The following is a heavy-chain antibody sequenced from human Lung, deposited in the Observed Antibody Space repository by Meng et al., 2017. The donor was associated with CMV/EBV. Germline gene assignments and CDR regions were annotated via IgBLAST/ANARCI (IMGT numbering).Heavy chain of an antibody. Sequence: HVLLLQSAPGLLYHAAPLSPAYSVSGFSISRNIQWPWLRQPPGKGLEWIYDIDLRGSTNYNPSLNSRISISLDKSKNHFSLKLNSVTAAYTAVYYCARGKQDAWELLAYWGQGALVTVSS. CDR3: ARGKQDAWELLAY. D-gene: IGHD1-26*01. CDR1: GFSISRNIQ. J-gene: IGHJ1*01. V-gene: IGHV4-4*02. CDR2: IDLRGST.